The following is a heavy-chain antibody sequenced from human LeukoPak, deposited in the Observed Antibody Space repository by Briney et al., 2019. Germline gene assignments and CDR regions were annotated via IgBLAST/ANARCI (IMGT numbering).Heavy chain of an antibody. CDR3: AKGRISGSYDDHFDY. CDR1: GFTFSSYG. D-gene: IGHD1-26*01. CDR2: IRSKAYGGTT. Sequence: GGSLRLSCAASGFTFSSYGMHWVRQAPGKGLEWVGFIRSKAYGGTTEYAASVKGRFTISRDDSKSIAYLQMNSLRAEDTAVYYCAKGRISGSYDDHFDYWGQGTLVTVSS. V-gene: IGHV3-71*01. J-gene: IGHJ4*02.